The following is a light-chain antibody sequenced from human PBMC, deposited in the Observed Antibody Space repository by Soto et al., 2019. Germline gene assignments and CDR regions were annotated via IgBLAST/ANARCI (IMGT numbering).Light chain of an antibody. Sequence: ETMRTQSPATLSVSPGERATLSCRASQSVGSLLAWYQQKPGQSPRLLIYGASTRATGIPDRFSGSGSGTEFTLTISNLQSEDFAVYYCQQYNKWPPLTFGGGTKVEIQ. V-gene: IGKV3-15*01. J-gene: IGKJ4*01. CDR1: QSVGSL. CDR2: GAS. CDR3: QQYNKWPPLT.